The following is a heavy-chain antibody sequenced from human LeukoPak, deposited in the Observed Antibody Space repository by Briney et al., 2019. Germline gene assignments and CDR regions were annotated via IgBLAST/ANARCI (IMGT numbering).Heavy chain of an antibody. CDR1: GFTFSSYS. Sequence: PGGSLRLSCAASGFTFSSYSMSWVRQAPGKGLEWVSSISSSSSYIYYADSVKGRFTISRDNAKNSLYLQMNSLRAEDTAVYYCARAGFAKFAPWGQGTLVTASS. CDR2: ISSSSSYI. J-gene: IGHJ5*02. D-gene: IGHD3-10*01. CDR3: ARAGFAKFAP. V-gene: IGHV3-21*03.